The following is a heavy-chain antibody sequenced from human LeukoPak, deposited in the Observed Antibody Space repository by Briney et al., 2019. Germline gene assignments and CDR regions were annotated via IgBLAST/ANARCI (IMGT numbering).Heavy chain of an antibody. Sequence: GGSLRLSCAASGFTVSSNYMSWVCQAPGKGLEWVSVIYSGGSTYYADSVKGRFTISRDNSKNTLYLQMNSLRAEDTAVYYCARDRRQWLVAAWGQGTLVTVSS. V-gene: IGHV3-66*01. CDR1: GFTVSSNY. J-gene: IGHJ5*02. CDR2: IYSGGST. CDR3: ARDRRQWLVAA. D-gene: IGHD6-19*01.